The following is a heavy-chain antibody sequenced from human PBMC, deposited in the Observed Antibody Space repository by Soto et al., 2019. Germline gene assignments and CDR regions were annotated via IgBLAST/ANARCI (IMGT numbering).Heavy chain of an antibody. CDR2: IKQDGSEK. Sequence: EVQLVESGGGLVQPGGSLRLSCAASGFTFSSDRMSWVRQAPGKGLEWVANIKQDGSEKYYVDSVKGRFTISRDNAKXXXXXXXXXXXXXXXXXXFCARGSSAADWGQGTLVTVSS. D-gene: IGHD6-13*01. V-gene: IGHV3-7*02. CDR3: ARGSSAAD. J-gene: IGHJ4*02. CDR1: GFTFSSDR.